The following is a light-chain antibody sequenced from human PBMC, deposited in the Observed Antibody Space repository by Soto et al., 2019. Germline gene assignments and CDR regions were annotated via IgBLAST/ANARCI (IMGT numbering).Light chain of an antibody. V-gene: IGKV2-28*01. Sequence: VVVTQSALSLPVTPGEPASISCRSSQSLLHTNGYNYLEWYLQKPGQSPLLLIYLGSNRASGVPDRFSGSASGTDFTLKISRVEAEDVGVYYCMQSLQTWTFGQGTKVDIK. CDR2: LGS. J-gene: IGKJ1*01. CDR1: QSLLHTNGYNY. CDR3: MQSLQTWT.